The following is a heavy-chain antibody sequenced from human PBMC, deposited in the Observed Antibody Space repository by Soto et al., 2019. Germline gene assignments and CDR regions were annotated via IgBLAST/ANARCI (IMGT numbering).Heavy chain of an antibody. CDR3: ARAPRRAYSSGWHYYYGMDV. J-gene: IGHJ6*02. CDR1: GYTXTSYG. D-gene: IGHD6-19*01. CDR2: ISAYNGNT. Sequence: SXKVSFKASGYTXTSYGIRLVRQAPGQGLEWMGWISAYNGNTNYAQKLQGRVTMKTDTSTSTAYMELRSLRSDDKAVHYCARAPRRAYSSGWHYYYGMDVWGQGTTGTVSS. V-gene: IGHV1-18*01.